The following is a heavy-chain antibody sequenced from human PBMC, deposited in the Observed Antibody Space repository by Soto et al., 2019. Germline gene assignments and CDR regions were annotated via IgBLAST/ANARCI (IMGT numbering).Heavy chain of an antibody. V-gene: IGHV1-69*06. D-gene: IGHD3-3*01. CDR1: GGTFSSYA. Sequence: ASVKVSCKASGGTFSSYAISWVRQAPGQGLEWMGGIIPIFGTANYAQKFQGRVTIAADKSTSTAYMELSSLRSEDTAVYYCAIAKDFWSGRDYWGQGTLVTVSS. CDR3: AIAKDFWSGRDY. J-gene: IGHJ4*02. CDR2: IIPIFGTA.